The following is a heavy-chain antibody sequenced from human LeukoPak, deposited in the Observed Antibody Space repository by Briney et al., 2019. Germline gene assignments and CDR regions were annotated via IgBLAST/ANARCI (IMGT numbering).Heavy chain of an antibody. CDR2: INNGGTT. D-gene: IGHD6-13*01. CDR3: ARAPAAGFYYYYGMDV. J-gene: IGHJ6*02. CDR1: GDSVSSADSY. Sequence: PSETLSLTCTVSGDSVSSADSYWSWIRQSPGKGLEWIGYINNGGTTNYNPSLKSRVTISVDTSRNQFSLRLTSVTAADTAVYYCARAPAAGFYYYYGMDVWGQGTTVTVSS. V-gene: IGHV4-61*08.